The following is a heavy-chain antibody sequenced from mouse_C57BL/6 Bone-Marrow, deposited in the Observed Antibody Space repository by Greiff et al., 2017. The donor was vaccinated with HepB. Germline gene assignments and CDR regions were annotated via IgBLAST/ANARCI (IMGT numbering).Heavy chain of an antibody. CDR3: ARRGNYYGNYGAY. V-gene: IGHV1-81*01. CDR2: IYPRSGNT. J-gene: IGHJ3*01. Sequence: QVQLKESGAELARPGASVKLSCKASGYTFTSYGISWVKQRTGQGLEWIGEIYPRSGNTYYNEKFKGKATLTADKSSSTAYMELRSLTSEDSAVYFCARRGNYYGNYGAYWGQGTLVTVSA. D-gene: IGHD2-1*01. CDR1: GYTFTSYG.